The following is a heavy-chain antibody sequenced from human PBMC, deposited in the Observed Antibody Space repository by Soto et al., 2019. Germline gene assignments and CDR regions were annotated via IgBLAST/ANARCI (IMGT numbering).Heavy chain of an antibody. Sequence: SETLSITCSVSGGSVSSGYYSWNWIRQPPGKGLEWIGYIYYSGSTNYNPSLKSRVTISVDTSKNQFSLKLSSVTAADTAVYYCAIGDYGGNSDLAKVDYWGQGTLVTVSS. J-gene: IGHJ4*02. D-gene: IGHD4-17*01. V-gene: IGHV4-61*01. CDR2: IYYSGST. CDR3: AIGDYGGNSDLAKVDY. CDR1: GGSVSSGYYS.